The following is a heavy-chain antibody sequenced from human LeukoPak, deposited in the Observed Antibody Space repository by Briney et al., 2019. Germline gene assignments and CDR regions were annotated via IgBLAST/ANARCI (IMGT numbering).Heavy chain of an antibody. J-gene: IGHJ6*03. CDR1: GYTFTSYD. Sequence: ASVKVSCKASGYTFTSYDINWVRQATGQGLEWMGWMNPNSGNTGYAQKFQGRVSMTRNTSISTAYMELSSLRSEDAAVYYCARGYSNVDYYYSSYMDVWGKGTTVTVSS. D-gene: IGHD4-11*01. CDR3: ARGYSNVDYYYSSYMDV. V-gene: IGHV1-8*01. CDR2: MNPNSGNT.